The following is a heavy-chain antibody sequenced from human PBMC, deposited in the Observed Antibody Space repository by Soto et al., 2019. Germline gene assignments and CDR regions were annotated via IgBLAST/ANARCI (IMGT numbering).Heavy chain of an antibody. CDR3: VRGQWDQLGEAFDI. CDR2: IGAAGDT. D-gene: IGHD1-1*01. J-gene: IGHJ3*02. V-gene: IGHV3-13*01. CDR1: GFTFSSYD. Sequence: EVQLVESGGGLVQPGGSLRLSCAASGFTFSSYDMYWVRQATGKGLEWVSAIGAAGDTYYPGSAKGRFIISRENAKNSLYLQMNSLRVDDTAVYYCVRGQWDQLGEAFDIWGQGTKVTVSS.